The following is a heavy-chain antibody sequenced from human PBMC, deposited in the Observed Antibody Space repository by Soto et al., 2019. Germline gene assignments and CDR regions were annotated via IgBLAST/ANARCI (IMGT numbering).Heavy chain of an antibody. CDR2: INHSGRT. CDR3: ARGRKYYDFCSGYSHPRYYFDY. CDR1: GGSFSGYC. D-gene: IGHD3-3*01. V-gene: IGHV4-34*01. J-gene: IGHJ4*02. Sequence: NPSETLSLTCAVYGGSFSGYCWSWIRQPPGKGLEWIGEINHSGRTNYNPSLKRRVTISVDTSKSQFSLKLGSVTAADTAVYYCARGRKYYDFCSGYSHPRYYFDYWGQGTLVTVSS.